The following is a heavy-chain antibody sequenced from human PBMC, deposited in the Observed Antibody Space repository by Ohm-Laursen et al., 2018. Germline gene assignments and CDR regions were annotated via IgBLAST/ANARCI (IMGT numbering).Heavy chain of an antibody. J-gene: IGHJ3*02. CDR3: AKVYYCSGGSCYSWELTNGFDI. Sequence: GSLRLARAASGFTFSSYAMNWVRQAPGKGLEWVSGISGSGRRAYYADSVKGRFTISRDNSKNTVHLQMNSLRAEDTAVYYCAKVYYCSGGSCYSWELTNGFDIWGQGTMVTVSS. D-gene: IGHD2-15*01. CDR1: GFTFSSYA. CDR2: ISGSGRRA. V-gene: IGHV3-23*01.